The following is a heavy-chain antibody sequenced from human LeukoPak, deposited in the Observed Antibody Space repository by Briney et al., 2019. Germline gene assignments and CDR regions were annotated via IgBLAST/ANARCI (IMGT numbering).Heavy chain of an antibody. Sequence: KASETLSLTCTVSGGSISSYDWGWIRQPPGKGLEWIGSIYYSGSTYYNPSLKSRVTISVDTSKNQFSLKLSSVTAADTAVYYCARAVVTAFCAFDIWGQGTMVTVSS. CDR2: IYYSGST. D-gene: IGHD2-21*02. CDR1: GGSISSYD. CDR3: ARAVVTAFCAFDI. J-gene: IGHJ3*02. V-gene: IGHV4-39*07.